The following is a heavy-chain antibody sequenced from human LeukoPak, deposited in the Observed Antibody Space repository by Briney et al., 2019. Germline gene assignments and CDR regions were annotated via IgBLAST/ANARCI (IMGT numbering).Heavy chain of an antibody. J-gene: IGHJ3*02. CDR3: AKRRGKAAAGSVGAFDI. CDR2: INTSGSST. V-gene: IGHV3-74*03. D-gene: IGHD6-13*01. Sequence: GGSLRLSCAASGFTFSDYWMHWVRQVPGKGLVWVSRINTSGSSTTYAESVKGRFTISRDNSKNTLYLQMNSLRAEDTAVYYCAKRRGKAAAGSVGAFDIWGQGTMVTVSS. CDR1: GFTFSDYW.